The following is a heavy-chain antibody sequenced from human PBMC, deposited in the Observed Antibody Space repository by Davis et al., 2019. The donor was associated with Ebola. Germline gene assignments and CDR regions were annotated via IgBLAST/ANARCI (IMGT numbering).Heavy chain of an antibody. J-gene: IGHJ6*02. Sequence: HTGGSLRLSCAASGFTFSSYAMSWVRQAPGKGLVWVSRINSDGSTTNYADSVKGRFTISRDNSKNTLYLQMNSLRAEDTAVYYCANGDFWSVEYGMDVWGQGTTVTVSS. CDR3: ANGDFWSVEYGMDV. D-gene: IGHD3-3*01. CDR2: INSDGSTT. CDR1: GFTFSSYA. V-gene: IGHV3-74*01.